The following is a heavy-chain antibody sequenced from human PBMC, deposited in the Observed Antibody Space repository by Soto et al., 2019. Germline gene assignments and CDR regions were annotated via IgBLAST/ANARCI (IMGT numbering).Heavy chain of an antibody. Sequence: ASVKVSCKASGYTFTSYGISWVRQAPGQGLEWMGWISAYNGNTNYAQKLQGRVTMTTDTSTSTAYMELRSLRSDDTAVYYCGRDGTYDFWSGYYPAPPKDVWGKGTTVTVSS. CDR3: GRDGTYDFWSGYYPAPPKDV. CDR2: ISAYNGNT. D-gene: IGHD3-3*01. J-gene: IGHJ6*04. CDR1: GYTFTSYG. V-gene: IGHV1-18*01.